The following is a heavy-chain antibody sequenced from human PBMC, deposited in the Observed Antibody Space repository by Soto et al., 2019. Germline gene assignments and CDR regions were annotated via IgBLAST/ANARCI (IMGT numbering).Heavy chain of an antibody. D-gene: IGHD2-8*01. CDR3: VRKAGVSLY. J-gene: IGHJ4*02. Sequence: GGSLRLFCAASGFTFSSYEMNWGRQAPGKGLEWVSYISISGSTIYYADSVKGRFTISRDNAKNSLYLQMNSLRAEDTAIDYCVRKAGVSLYWGQRTRVRVNS. V-gene: IGHV3-48*03. CDR1: GFTFSSYE. CDR2: ISISGSTI.